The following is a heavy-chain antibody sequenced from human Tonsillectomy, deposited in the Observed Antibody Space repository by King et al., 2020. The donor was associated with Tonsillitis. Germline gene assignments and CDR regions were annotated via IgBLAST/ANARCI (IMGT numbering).Heavy chain of an antibody. J-gene: IGHJ3*02. D-gene: IGHD3-10*01. V-gene: IGHV3-11*06. CDR1: GFTFSDYY. CDR3: ATRAKFGGGVSDI. Sequence: VQLVESGGGLVKPGGSLRLSCAASGFTFSDYYMNWIRQAPGKGLEWVSFISVGSSDTNYADSVKGRFTISRDNAKNSLYLQMSSLRAEDTAVYFCATRAKFGGGVSDIWGQGTMVTVSS. CDR2: ISVGSSDT.